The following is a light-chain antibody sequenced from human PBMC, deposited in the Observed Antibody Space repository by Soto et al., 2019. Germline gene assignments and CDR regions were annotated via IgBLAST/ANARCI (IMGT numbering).Light chain of an antibody. CDR1: QSVSSY. V-gene: IGKV3-11*01. Sequence: EIVLTQSPATLSLSPGERATLSCRASQSVSSYLAWYQQKPGQAPRLLIYDASNRATGIPARFSGSGSGTDFTLTISSLEPEDLAVYYYQQRSNWPTTFGQGTRLEIK. CDR3: QQRSNWPTT. CDR2: DAS. J-gene: IGKJ5*01.